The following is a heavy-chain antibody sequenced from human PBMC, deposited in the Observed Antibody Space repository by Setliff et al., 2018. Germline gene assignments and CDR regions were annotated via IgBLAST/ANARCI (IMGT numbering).Heavy chain of an antibody. J-gene: IGHJ4*02. V-gene: IGHV4-34*01. CDR2: INHSGST. D-gene: IGHD6-13*01. CDR1: GGSFSGYY. CDR3: ARESGYSTL. Sequence: SETLSLTCAVYGGSFSGYYWIWIRQPPGKGLEWIGEINHSGSTNYNPSLKSRVTISVDTSKNQFSLKLSSVTAADTAVYYCARESGYSTLWGQGTLVTVSS.